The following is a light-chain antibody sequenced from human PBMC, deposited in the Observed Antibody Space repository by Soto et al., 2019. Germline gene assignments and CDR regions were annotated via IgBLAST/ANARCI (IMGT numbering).Light chain of an antibody. CDR2: LEGSGSY. CDR3: ETWDSNTYV. J-gene: IGLJ1*01. CDR1: SGHSSYI. V-gene: IGLV4-60*02. Sequence: QLVLTQSSSASASLGSSVKLTCTLSSGHSSYIIAWHQQQPGKAPRYLMKLEGSGSYNKGSGVPDRFSGSSSGADRYLTISTLQFEDEADYYCETWDSNTYVFGTGTKVTVL.